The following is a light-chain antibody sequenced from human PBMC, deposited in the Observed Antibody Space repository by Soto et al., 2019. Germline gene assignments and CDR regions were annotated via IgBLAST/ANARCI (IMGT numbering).Light chain of an antibody. V-gene: IGLV2-23*01. J-gene: IGLJ2*01. Sequence: QSALTQPASVSGSPGQSITISCTGTSSDVGSYNLVSWYQQHPGKAPKLMIYEGSKRPSGVSNRFSGSKSGNTASLTISGLQAEDEADYYCCSYAGSSTPNFGGGTKVTVL. CDR3: CSYAGSSTPN. CDR2: EGS. CDR1: SSDVGSYNL.